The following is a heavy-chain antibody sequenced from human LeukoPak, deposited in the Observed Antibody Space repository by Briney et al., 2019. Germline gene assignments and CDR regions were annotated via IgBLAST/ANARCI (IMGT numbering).Heavy chain of an antibody. CDR3: ARGARYCSSTSCYFFDY. V-gene: IGHV4-39*01. Sequence: SETLSPTCTVSGGSISSSSYYWGWIRQPPGKGLEWIGSIYYSGSTYYNPSLKSRVTISVDTSKNQFSLKLSSVIAADTAVYYCARGARYCSSTSCYFFDYWGRGTLVTVSS. J-gene: IGHJ4*02. D-gene: IGHD2-2*01. CDR1: GGSISSSSYY. CDR2: IYYSGST.